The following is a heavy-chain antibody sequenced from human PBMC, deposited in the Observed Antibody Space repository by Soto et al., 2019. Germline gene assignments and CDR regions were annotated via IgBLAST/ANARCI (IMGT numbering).Heavy chain of an antibody. CDR2: INHSGST. Sequence: SETLSLTCAVYGGSFSGYYWSWIRQPPGKGLEWIGEINHSGSTNYNPSLKSRVTISVDTSKNQFSLKLSSVTAADTAVYYCARGRAALRFLEWLPSALFDYWGQGTLVTVSS. J-gene: IGHJ4*02. D-gene: IGHD3-3*01. CDR3: ARGRAALRFLEWLPSALFDY. CDR1: GGSFSGYY. V-gene: IGHV4-34*01.